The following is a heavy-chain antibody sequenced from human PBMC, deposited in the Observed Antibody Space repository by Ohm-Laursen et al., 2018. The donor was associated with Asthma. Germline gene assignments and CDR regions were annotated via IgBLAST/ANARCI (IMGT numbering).Heavy chain of an antibody. CDR1: GGSISSGGYS. V-gene: IGHV4-30-2*01. CDR2: IYHSGST. D-gene: IGHD1-26*01. CDR3: ARDLMPSNGIDP. Sequence: TLSLTCAVSGGSISSGGYSWSWIRQPPGKGLEWIGYIYHSGSTYYNPSLKSRVTISVDRSKNQFSLKLSSVTAADTAVYYCARDLMPSNGIDPWGQGTTVTVSS. J-gene: IGHJ5*02.